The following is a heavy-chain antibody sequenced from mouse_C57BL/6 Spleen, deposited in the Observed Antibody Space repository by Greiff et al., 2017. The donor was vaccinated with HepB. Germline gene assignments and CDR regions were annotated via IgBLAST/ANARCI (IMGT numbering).Heavy chain of an antibody. Sequence: EVKLMESGPELVKPGASVKISCKASGYSFTDYNMNWVKQSNGKSLEWIGVINPNYGTTSYNQKFKGKATLTVDQSSSTAYMQLNSLTSEDSAVYYCARGWLRRSPMDYWGQGTSVTVSS. CDR2: INPNYGTT. D-gene: IGHD2-2*01. CDR1: GYSFTDYN. CDR3: ARGWLRRSPMDY. J-gene: IGHJ4*01. V-gene: IGHV1-39*01.